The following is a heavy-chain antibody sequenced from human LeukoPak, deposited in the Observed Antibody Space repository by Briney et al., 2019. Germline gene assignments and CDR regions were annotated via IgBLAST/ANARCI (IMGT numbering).Heavy chain of an antibody. V-gene: IGHV1-2*02. Sequence: ASVRVSCKASGYTFTSYYMHWVRQAPGQGLEWMGCINPNSGGTNYAQKFQGRVTMTRDTSISTAYMELSRLRSDDTAVYYCARGSGEYDTIHYMDVWGKGTTVTISS. CDR2: INPNSGGT. D-gene: IGHD3-9*01. CDR3: ARGSGEYDTIHYMDV. CDR1: GYTFTSYY. J-gene: IGHJ6*03.